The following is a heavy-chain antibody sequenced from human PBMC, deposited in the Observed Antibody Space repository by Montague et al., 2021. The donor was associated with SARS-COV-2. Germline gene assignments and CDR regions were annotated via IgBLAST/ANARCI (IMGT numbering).Heavy chain of an antibody. Sequence: SETLSLTCTVSGGSNAGDDWNWIRQSPGKRREWIGDVYYNGDTKYNPSLQSRVTISIDTSENQFSLRLNSVTAADTAVYFCSRGWAFDPWGQGRLVTVSS. D-gene: IGHD6-19*01. CDR2: VYYNGDT. CDR3: SRGWAFDP. J-gene: IGHJ3*01. V-gene: IGHV4-59*08. CDR1: GGSNAGDD.